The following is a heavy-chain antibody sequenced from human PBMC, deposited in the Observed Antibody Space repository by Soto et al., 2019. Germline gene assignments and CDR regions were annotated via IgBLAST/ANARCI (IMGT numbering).Heavy chain of an antibody. V-gene: IGHV4-61*01. Sequence: PSETLSLTCTVSGGSFKSGSYSWSWIRQPPGKGLEWIGYVYHTGRTSYTPSLKSRVSISMDTSKNQFSLTLDSVTAADTAVYFCARDFAYFDSWGQGTLVTVSS. D-gene: IGHD3-3*01. CDR1: GGSFKSGSYS. CDR3: ARDFAYFDS. J-gene: IGHJ4*02. CDR2: VYHTGRT.